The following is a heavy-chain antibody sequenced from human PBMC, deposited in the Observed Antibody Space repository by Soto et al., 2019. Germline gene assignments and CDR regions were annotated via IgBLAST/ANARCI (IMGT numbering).Heavy chain of an antibody. J-gene: IGHJ4*02. D-gene: IGHD3-22*01. V-gene: IGHV3-23*01. CDR2: VTWNSDST. Sequence: LRLSCAASGXTFSSYAMSWVRQAPGRGLEWVSGVTWNSDSTYYADSVKGRFTISRDNSKNTLYMQMNSLRAEDTAVYYCAKGNSGYYYDYWGQGALVTVSS. CDR1: GXTFSSYA. CDR3: AKGNSGYYYDY.